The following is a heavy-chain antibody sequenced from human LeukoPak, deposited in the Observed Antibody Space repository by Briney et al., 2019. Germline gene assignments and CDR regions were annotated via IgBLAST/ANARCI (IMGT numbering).Heavy chain of an antibody. CDR3: ARAHYYDSSGVPYYFDY. J-gene: IGHJ4*02. V-gene: IGHV3-21*01. Sequence: GGSLRLSCAASGFTFSSYSMNWVRQAPGKGLEWVSSISSSSSYIYYADSVKGRFTISRDSAKNSLYLQMNSLRAEDTAVYYCARAHYYDSSGVPYYFDYWGQGTLVTVSS. D-gene: IGHD3-22*01. CDR2: ISSSSSYI. CDR1: GFTFSSYS.